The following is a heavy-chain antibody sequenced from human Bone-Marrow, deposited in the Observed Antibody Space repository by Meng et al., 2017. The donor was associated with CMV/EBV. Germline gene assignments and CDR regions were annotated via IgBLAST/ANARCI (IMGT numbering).Heavy chain of an antibody. CDR2: IKQDGSEK. D-gene: IGHD2-2*01. V-gene: IGHV3-7*01. CDR1: GFTFSSYW. J-gene: IGHJ6*02. Sequence: GESLKISCAASGFTFSSYWMSWVRQAPGKGLEWVANIKQDGSEKYYVDSVKGRFTISRDNAKNSLYLQMNSLRAEDTAVYYCARGGVVVVPAAISYYYYGMDVWGQGTTVTVSS. CDR3: ARGGVVVVPAAISYYYYGMDV.